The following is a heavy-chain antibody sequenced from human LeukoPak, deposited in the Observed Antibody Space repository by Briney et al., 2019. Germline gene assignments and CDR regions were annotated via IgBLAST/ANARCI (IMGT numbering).Heavy chain of an antibody. CDR2: IKPDGSEK. CDR3: ARARFYFDY. Sequence: GGSLRLSCAASGFTFSDYYMSWIRQAPGKGLEWVANIKPDGSEKYYVDSVKGRFTISRDNAKNSLYLQMNSLSAEDTAVYYCARARFYFDYWGQGTLVTVSS. V-gene: IGHV3-7*01. J-gene: IGHJ4*02. CDR1: GFTFSDYY.